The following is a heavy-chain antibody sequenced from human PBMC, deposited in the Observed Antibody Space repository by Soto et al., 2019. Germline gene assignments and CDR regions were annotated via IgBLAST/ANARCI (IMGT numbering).Heavy chain of an antibody. J-gene: IGHJ6*02. CDR2: IYYSGIT. CDR3: ARSCGSGGSCYSDYYYYYGMDV. CDR1: GASISSSSYY. V-gene: IGHV4-39*01. Sequence: SETLSLTCTVSGASISSSSYYWGWIRQPPGKGLEWIGGIYYSGITYYNPSLKSRVTISVNTSKNQFSLKLSSVTAADTAVYYCARSCGSGGSCYSDYYYYYGMDVWGQGTTVTVSS. D-gene: IGHD2-15*01.